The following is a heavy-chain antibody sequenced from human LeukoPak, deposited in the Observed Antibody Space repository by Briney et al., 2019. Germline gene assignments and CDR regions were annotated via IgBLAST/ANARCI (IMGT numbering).Heavy chain of an antibody. CDR3: AKGTRKGIEMATQRQSPSPY. V-gene: IGHV3-30*02. Sequence: GGSLRLSCAASGFTFSSYGMHWVRQAPGKGLEWVAFIRYDGSNKYYADSVKGRFTISRDNSKNTLYLQMNSLRAEDTAVYYCAKGTRKGIEMATQRQSPSPYWGQGTLVTVSS. D-gene: IGHD5-24*01. CDR2: IRYDGSNK. CDR1: GFTFSSYG. J-gene: IGHJ4*02.